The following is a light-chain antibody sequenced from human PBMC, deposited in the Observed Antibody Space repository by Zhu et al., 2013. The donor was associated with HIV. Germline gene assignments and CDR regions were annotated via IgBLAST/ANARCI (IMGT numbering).Light chain of an antibody. CDR2: EGS. J-gene: IGLJ2*01. Sequence: QSALTQPASVSGSPGQSITISCTGTSSDVGGYNLVSWYQQHPGKAPKLMIYEGSKRPSGVSNRFSGSKSGNTASLTISGLQAEDEADYYCSSYTSNSNVVFGGGTKVTVL. CDR1: SSDVGGYNL. CDR3: SSYTSNSNVV. V-gene: IGLV2-14*02.